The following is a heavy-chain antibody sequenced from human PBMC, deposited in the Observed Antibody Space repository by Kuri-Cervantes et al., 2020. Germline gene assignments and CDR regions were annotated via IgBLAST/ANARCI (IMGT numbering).Heavy chain of an antibody. CDR3: ARDRGGRWGRPAY. J-gene: IGHJ4*02. Sequence: GESLKISCAASGFTFSSYGMHWVRQAPGKGLEWVAVISYDGSNKYYADSVKGRFTISRDNSKNTLYLQMNSLRAEDTAVYYCARDRGGRWGRPAYWGQGTLVTVSS. CDR2: ISYDGSNK. CDR1: GFTFSSYG. V-gene: IGHV3-30*03. D-gene: IGHD3-16*01.